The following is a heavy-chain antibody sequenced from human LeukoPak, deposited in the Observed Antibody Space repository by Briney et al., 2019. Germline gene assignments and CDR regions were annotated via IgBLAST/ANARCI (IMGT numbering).Heavy chain of an antibody. CDR1: GGSFSGYY. D-gene: IGHD2-2*01. CDR3: ARALSSTSRSKAYDY. V-gene: IGHV4-34*01. CDR2: INHSGST. Sequence: SEALSLTCAVYGGSFSGYYWSWLRRPPGKGLEWIGEINHSGSTNYNPSLKSRVTISVDTSKNQFSLKLSSVTAADTAVYYCARALSSTSRSKAYDYWGQGTLVTVSS. J-gene: IGHJ4*02.